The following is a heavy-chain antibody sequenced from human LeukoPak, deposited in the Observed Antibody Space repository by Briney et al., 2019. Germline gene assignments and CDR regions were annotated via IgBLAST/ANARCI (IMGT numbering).Heavy chain of an antibody. Sequence: SETLSLTCTVSGGSISSGGYYWSWIRQHPGKGLEGIGYIYYSGSTYYNPSLKSRVTISVDTSKNQFSLKLSSVTAADTAVYYCARGTPYSSSSYYYYYMDVWGKGTTVTVSS. CDR1: GGSISSGGYY. V-gene: IGHV4-31*03. CDR2: IYYSGST. CDR3: ARGTPYSSSSYYYYYMDV. D-gene: IGHD6-6*01. J-gene: IGHJ6*03.